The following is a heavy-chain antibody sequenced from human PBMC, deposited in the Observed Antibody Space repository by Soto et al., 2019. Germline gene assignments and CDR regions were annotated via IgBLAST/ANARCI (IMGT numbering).Heavy chain of an antibody. CDR3: ARARYCASPSCYKHYYYGMDT. CDR2: ISTYYSRT. CDR1: GYTFTSHG. V-gene: IGHV1-18*04. J-gene: IGHJ6*02. Sequence: QDQLVQSGAEVKKPGASVKISCEASGYTFTSHGISWVRQAPGQGLEWLGWISTYYSRTHYAQKVQGRVTMTTDTSTSTAYLDLRSLTFDDTAVYYCARARYCASPSCYKHYYYGMDTWGQGTTVTVSS. D-gene: IGHD2-2*02.